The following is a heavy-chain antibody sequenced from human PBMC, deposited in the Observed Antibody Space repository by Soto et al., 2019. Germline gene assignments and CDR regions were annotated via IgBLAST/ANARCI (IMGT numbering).Heavy chain of an antibody. D-gene: IGHD6-25*01. CDR1: GFTFSIYA. J-gene: IGHJ4*02. CDR2: IGAGSDGI. Sequence: PGGSLRLSCAASGFTFSIYAVAWIRQTPGKGLEWVSVIGAGSDGIQYVDSVKGRFSISRDNSKNTLYLHMNSLRAEDTAIYYCAKSSHSGPSRFLDIWGQGTLVTVSS. V-gene: IGHV3-23*01. CDR3: AKSSHSGPSRFLDI.